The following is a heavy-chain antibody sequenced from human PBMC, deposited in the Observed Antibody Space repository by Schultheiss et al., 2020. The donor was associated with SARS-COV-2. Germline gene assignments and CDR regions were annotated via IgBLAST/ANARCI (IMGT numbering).Heavy chain of an antibody. D-gene: IGHD6-6*01. V-gene: IGHV3-33*01. CDR2: IWYDGSNK. CDR3: ATPKRTSDYYGMDV. J-gene: IGHJ6*02. Sequence: GGSLRLSCAASGFTFSRYGMHWVRQAPGKGLEWVAVIWYDGSNKYYTDSVKGRFTISRDNSKNTLYLQMNSLRAEDTAVYYCATPKRTSDYYGMDVWGQGTTVTVSS. CDR1: GFTFSRYG.